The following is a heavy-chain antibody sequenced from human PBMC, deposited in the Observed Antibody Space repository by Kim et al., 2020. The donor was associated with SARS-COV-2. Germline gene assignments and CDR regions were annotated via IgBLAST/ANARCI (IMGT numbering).Heavy chain of an antibody. CDR2: IYYSGST. J-gene: IGHJ4*02. CDR1: GGSVSSGSYY. CDR3: ASVGLRVGDVVVTAPMGD. D-gene: IGHD2-21*02. Sequence: SETLSLTCTVSGGSVSSGSYYWSWIRQPPGKGLEWIGYIYYSGSTNYNPSLKSRVTISVDTSKNQFSLKLSSVTAADTAVYYCASVGLRVGDVVVTAPMGDWGQGTLVTVSS. V-gene: IGHV4-61*01.